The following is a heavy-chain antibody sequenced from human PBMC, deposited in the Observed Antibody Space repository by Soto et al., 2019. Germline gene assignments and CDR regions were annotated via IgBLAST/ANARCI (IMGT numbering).Heavy chain of an antibody. CDR3: LKGPLDYGDSSKIVNWFDP. CDR1: GFTFSSYA. CDR2: ISSNGGST. Sequence: GGSLRLSCSASGFTFSSYAMHWVRQAPGKGLEYVSAISSNGGSTYYADSVKGRFTISRDNSKNTLYLQMSSLRAEDTAVYYCLKGPLDYGDSSKIVNWFDPWGQGTLVTVSS. V-gene: IGHV3-64D*06. D-gene: IGHD4-17*01. J-gene: IGHJ5*02.